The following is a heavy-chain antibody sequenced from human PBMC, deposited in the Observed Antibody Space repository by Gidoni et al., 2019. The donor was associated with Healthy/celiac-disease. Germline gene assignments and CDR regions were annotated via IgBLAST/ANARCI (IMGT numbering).Heavy chain of an antibody. D-gene: IGHD6-13*01. CDR3: ARAVGSSWPSDV. Sequence: QVQLVQSGAEVKKPGSSVKVSCNASGATFSSYTISWVRQAPGQGLEWMGRIIPILGIANYAQKFQGRVTITADKSTRTAYMELSSLRSEDTAVYYCARAVGSSWPSDVWGQGTTVTVSS. CDR2: IIPILGIA. CDR1: GATFSSYT. J-gene: IGHJ6*02. V-gene: IGHV1-69*02.